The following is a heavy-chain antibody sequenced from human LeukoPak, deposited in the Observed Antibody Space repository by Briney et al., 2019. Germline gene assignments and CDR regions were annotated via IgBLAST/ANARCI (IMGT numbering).Heavy chain of an antibody. V-gene: IGHV3-48*03. J-gene: IGHJ4*02. CDR3: AKPAISSRGWYYDY. CDR1: GFTFSSYE. Sequence: GGSLRLSCAASGFTFSSYEMHWVRQAPGKGLEWVSYISSSGSTIYYADSVKGRFTISRDNAKNSLYLQMNSLRPEDTAVYYCAKPAISSRGWYYDYWGQGTLVTVSS. D-gene: IGHD6-19*01. CDR2: ISSSGSTI.